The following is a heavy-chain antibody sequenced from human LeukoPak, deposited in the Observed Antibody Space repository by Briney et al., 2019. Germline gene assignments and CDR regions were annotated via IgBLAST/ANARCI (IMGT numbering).Heavy chain of an antibody. CDR3: AKASSSWYNAFDI. J-gene: IGHJ3*02. CDR2: ISWNSGSI. CDR1: GFTFSSYG. V-gene: IGHV3-9*01. Sequence: GGSLRLSCAASGFTFSSYGMHWVRQAPGKGLEWVSGISWNSGSIGYADSVKGRFTISRDNAKNSLYLQMNSLRAEDTALYYCAKASSSWYNAFDIWGQGTMVTVSS. D-gene: IGHD6-13*01.